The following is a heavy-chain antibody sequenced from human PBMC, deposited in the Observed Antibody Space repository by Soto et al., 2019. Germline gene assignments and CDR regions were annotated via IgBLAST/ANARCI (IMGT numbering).Heavy chain of an antibody. D-gene: IGHD6-19*01. CDR2: IYHSGTT. CDR3: ARHIAVPRTRGFDY. CDR1: GGSITTNW. J-gene: IGHJ4*02. V-gene: IGHV4-4*02. Sequence: QVHLQESGPGLVKPSGTLSLTCAVSGGSITTNWWSWVRQPPGKGLEWIGEIYHSGTTNYNPSLRGRVTISVDKSNNQCSVNVKSVTAADSAIYYCARHIAVPRTRGFDYWGQGNLVTVSS.